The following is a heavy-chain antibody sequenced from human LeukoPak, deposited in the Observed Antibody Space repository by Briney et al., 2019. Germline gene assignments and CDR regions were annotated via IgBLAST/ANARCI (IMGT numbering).Heavy chain of an antibody. V-gene: IGHV4-61*02. D-gene: IGHD4-11*01. Sequence: SETLSLTCTVSGASVSSGSYHWSWIRQPAGKGLEWIGRIYTSGSTISNPSLKSRVTISVDTSKNQFSLKLSSVTAADTAVYYCARTYSNYGGSYYYYCMDVWGKGTTVTVSS. CDR2: IYTSGST. CDR3: ARTYSNYGGSYYYYCMDV. J-gene: IGHJ6*03. CDR1: GASVSSGSYH.